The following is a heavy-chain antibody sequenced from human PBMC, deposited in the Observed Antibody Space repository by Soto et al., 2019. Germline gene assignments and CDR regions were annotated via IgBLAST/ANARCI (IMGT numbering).Heavy chain of an antibody. D-gene: IGHD3-16*01. J-gene: IGHJ4*02. V-gene: IGHV4-39*01. Sequence: SETLSLTCSVSGGSISNNNYHWGWIRQPPGKGLEWMGSIYSRGNTYYNPSLRSRITISVDTSRNQFSLALSSVTAADTAVYFCARLRGGCPADFWGQGTLVTVSS. CDR1: GGSISNNNYH. CDR2: IYSRGNT. CDR3: ARLRGGCPADF.